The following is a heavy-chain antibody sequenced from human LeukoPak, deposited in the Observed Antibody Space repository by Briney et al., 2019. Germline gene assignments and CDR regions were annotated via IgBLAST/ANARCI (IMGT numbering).Heavy chain of an antibody. Sequence: GASVKVSCKASGYTFTSYYMHWVRQAPGQGLEWMGIINPSGGSTSYAQKFQGRVTMTRDMSTSTVYMELSSLRSEDTAVYYCARGSSSSGSYYYYYMDVWGKGTTVTISS. CDR1: GYTFTSYY. CDR2: INPSGGST. D-gene: IGHD6-6*01. J-gene: IGHJ6*03. V-gene: IGHV1-46*01. CDR3: ARGSSSSGSYYYYYMDV.